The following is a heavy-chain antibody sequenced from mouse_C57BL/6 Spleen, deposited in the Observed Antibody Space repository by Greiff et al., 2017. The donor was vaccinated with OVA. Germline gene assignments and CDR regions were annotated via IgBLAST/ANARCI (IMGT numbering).Heavy chain of an antibody. J-gene: IGHJ1*03. CDR3: AREGNDYGYFDV. CDR2: INYDGSST. V-gene: IGHV5-16*01. CDR1: GFTFSDYY. Sequence: EVKVEESEGGLVQPGSSMKLSCTASGFTFSDYYMAWVRQVPEKGLEWVANINYDGSSTYYLDSLKSRFIISRDNAKNILYLQMSSLKSEDTATYYCAREGNDYGYFDVWGTGTTVTVSS. D-gene: IGHD2-3*01.